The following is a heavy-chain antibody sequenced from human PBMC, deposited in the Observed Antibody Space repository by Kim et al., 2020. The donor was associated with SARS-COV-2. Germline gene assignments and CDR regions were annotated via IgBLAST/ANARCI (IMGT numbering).Heavy chain of an antibody. CDR3: AKDMNDYGDHGTAFDI. V-gene: IGHV3-21*01. Sequence: GGSLRLSCAASGFTFRSFTMHWVRQAPGKGLEWVSSISGLSSYIYYAESLKGRFTISRDNAKNSLYLQMNSLRAEDTALFYCAKDMNDYGDHGTAFDIWGQGTMVTVSS. CDR2: ISGLSSYI. J-gene: IGHJ3*02. D-gene: IGHD4-17*01. CDR1: GFTFRSFT.